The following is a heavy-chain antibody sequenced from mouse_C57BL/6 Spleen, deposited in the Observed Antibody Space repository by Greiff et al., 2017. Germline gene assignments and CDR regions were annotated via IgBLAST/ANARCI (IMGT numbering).Heavy chain of an antibody. J-gene: IGHJ4*01. D-gene: IGHD2-10*02. CDR2: IYPRSGNT. V-gene: IGHV1-81*01. Sequence: LLESGAELARPGASVKLSCKASGYTFTSYGISWVKQRTGQGLEWIGEIYPRSGNTYYNEKFKGKATLTADKSSSTAYMELRSLTSEDSAVYFCARDGYGNYDFYAMDYWGQGTSVTVSS. CDR1: GYTFTSYG. CDR3: ARDGYGNYDFYAMDY.